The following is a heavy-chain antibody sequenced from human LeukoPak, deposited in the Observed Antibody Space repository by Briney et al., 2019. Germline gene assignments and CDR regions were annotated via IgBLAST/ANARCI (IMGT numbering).Heavy chain of an antibody. J-gene: IGHJ4*02. CDR2: INPNTGGA. V-gene: IGHV1-2*02. CDR3: ARGESSRYDY. D-gene: IGHD6-25*01. Sequence: ASVKVSCKASGYTFTGYYIHWVRQAPGQGLEWMGWINPNTGGANYAQKFQGRVIMTRDTSISTAHMELTRLRSDDTAVYYCARGESSRYDYWGQGTLVTVSS. CDR1: GYTFTGYY.